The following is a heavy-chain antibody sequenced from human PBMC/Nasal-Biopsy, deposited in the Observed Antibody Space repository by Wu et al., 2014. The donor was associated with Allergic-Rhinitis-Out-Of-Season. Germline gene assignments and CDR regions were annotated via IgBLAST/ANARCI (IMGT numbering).Heavy chain of an antibody. CDR3: ARDLLVAPASMRGDYFYYGLDV. CDR2: IDWDDDK. Sequence: LVKPTQTLTLTCTFSGFSLSTNGMSVSWIRQPPGKALEWLGRIDWDDDKYYKASLETRLTISRDTSKNQVVLTMINMDPVDTATYYCARDLLVAPASMRGDYFYYGLDVWGQGTTVTVSS. D-gene: IGHD2-2*01. CDR1: GFSLSTNGMS. V-gene: IGHV2-70*11. J-gene: IGHJ6*02.